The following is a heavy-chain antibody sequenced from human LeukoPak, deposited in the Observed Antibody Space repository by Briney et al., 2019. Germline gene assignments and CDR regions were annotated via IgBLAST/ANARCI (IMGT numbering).Heavy chain of an antibody. V-gene: IGHV4-39*07. Sequence: SETLSLTCTVSGGSISSSSYYWGWIRQPPGKGLEWIGSIYYSGSTYYNPSLKSRVTISVDTSKNQFSLKLSSVTAADTAVYYCARIDYYDSSGYPRGFDYWGQGTLVTVSS. D-gene: IGHD3-22*01. J-gene: IGHJ4*02. CDR2: IYYSGST. CDR3: ARIDYYDSSGYPRGFDY. CDR1: GGSISSSSYY.